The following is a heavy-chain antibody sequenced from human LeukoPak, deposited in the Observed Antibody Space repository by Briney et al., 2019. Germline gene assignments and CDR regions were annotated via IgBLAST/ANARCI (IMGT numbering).Heavy chain of an antibody. CDR2: IYYNGNT. D-gene: IGHD5-24*01. Sequence: SETLSLTCTVSGGSFHNYYWSWIRRPPGKGLEWIGYIYYNGNTKYNPSLKSRVTISLNTSNNQFSLMLNSVTAADTAVYYCARRLNGYNVGGRDYFGMDVWGQGTTVTVS. J-gene: IGHJ6*02. V-gene: IGHV4-59*08. CDR3: ARRLNGYNVGGRDYFGMDV. CDR1: GGSFHNYY.